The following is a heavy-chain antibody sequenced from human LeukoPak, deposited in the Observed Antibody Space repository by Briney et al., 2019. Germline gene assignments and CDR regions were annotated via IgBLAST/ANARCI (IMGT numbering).Heavy chain of an antibody. D-gene: IGHD3-22*01. V-gene: IGHV3-74*01. CDR3: ARGRYYYDSSGYYPVFDY. J-gene: IGHJ4*02. CDR2: INSDGSST. CDR1: GFTFSSCW. Sequence: GGSLRLSCAASGFTFSSCWMGWVRQAPGKGLVWVSRINSDGSSTSYADSVKGRFTISRDNAKNSLYLQMNSLRAEDTAVYYCARGRYYYDSSGYYPVFDYWGQGTLVTVSS.